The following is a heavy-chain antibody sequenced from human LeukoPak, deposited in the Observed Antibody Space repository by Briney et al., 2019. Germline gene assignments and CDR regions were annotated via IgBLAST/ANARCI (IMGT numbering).Heavy chain of an antibody. CDR1: GFTFSSYS. Sequence: SGGSLRLSCAASGFTFSSYSMNWVRQAPGKGLEWVSSISGSDGTTYYADSVKGRFTISRDNSKYTLSLQMNSLRDDDTAIYYCATYRQVLLPFESWGQGTLVTVSS. CDR3: ATYRQVLLPFES. V-gene: IGHV3-23*01. J-gene: IGHJ4*02. CDR2: ISGSDGTT. D-gene: IGHD2-8*02.